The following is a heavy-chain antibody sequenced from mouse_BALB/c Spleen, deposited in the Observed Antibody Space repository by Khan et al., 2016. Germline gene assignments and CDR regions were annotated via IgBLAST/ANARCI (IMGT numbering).Heavy chain of an antibody. D-gene: IGHD2-2*01. Sequence: EVELVESGGGLVKPGGSLKLSCAASGFTFSSYDMSWVRPSPEKRLEWVAEISSGGSYTYYPATVTGRFTMSSDNAKNTLYLEMSRRRSEDTAMYYCAREGLRRRPFDYWGQGTTLTVSS. CDR2: ISSGGSYT. J-gene: IGHJ2*01. CDR1: GFTFSSYD. CDR3: AREGLRRRPFDY. V-gene: IGHV5-9-4*01.